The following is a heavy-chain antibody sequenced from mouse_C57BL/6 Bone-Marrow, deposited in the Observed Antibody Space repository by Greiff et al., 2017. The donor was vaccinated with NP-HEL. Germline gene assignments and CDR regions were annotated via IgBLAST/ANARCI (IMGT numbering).Heavy chain of an antibody. CDR2: IDPSDSYT. V-gene: IGHV1-50*01. J-gene: IGHJ3*01. CDR3: ASVYDGYYFAWFAY. D-gene: IGHD2-3*01. CDR1: GYTFTSYW. Sequence: VQLQQPGAELVKPGASVKLSCKASGYTFTSYWMQWVKQRPGQGLEWIGEIDPSDSYTNYNQKFKGKATLTVDTSSSTAYMQLSSLASEDSAVYYCASVYDGYYFAWFAYWGQGTLVTVSA.